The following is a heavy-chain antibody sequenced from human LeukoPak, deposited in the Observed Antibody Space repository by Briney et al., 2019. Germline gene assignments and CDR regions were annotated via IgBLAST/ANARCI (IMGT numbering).Heavy chain of an antibody. Sequence: SETLSLTCTVSGYSISSGYYWGWIRQPPGKGLEWIGSMFHSGSTYYNPSLKSRVTMSVDTSKNQFSLKLSSVTAADTAVYYCARGRDYYYDSSGYYRSDAFDIWGQGTMVTVSS. D-gene: IGHD3-22*01. CDR1: GYSISSGYY. CDR3: ARGRDYYYDSSGYYRSDAFDI. J-gene: IGHJ3*02. V-gene: IGHV4-38-2*02. CDR2: MFHSGST.